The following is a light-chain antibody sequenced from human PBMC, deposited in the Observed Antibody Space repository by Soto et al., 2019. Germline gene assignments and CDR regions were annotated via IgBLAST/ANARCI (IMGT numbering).Light chain of an antibody. V-gene: IGKV3-11*01. CDR1: QSVSSY. CDR3: QQYNSWPPIT. J-gene: IGKJ5*01. CDR2: DAS. Sequence: EIVLTQSPATLSLSPGERATLSCRASQSVSSYLAWYQQKPGQAPRLLIYDASNRATGIPARFSGSGSGTEFTLTISSLQSEDFVVYYCQQYNSWPPITFGQGTRLEIK.